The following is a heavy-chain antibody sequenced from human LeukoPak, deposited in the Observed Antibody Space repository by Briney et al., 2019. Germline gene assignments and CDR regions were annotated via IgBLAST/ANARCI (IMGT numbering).Heavy chain of an antibody. D-gene: IGHD3-22*01. CDR2: IYHSGST. Sequence: SQTLSLTCAVSGGSIGSGGYSWSWIRQPPGKGLEWIGYIYHSGSTYYNPSLKSRVTISVDRSKNQFSLKLSSVTAADTAVYYCARAGGYSPYFDYWGQGTLVTVSS. J-gene: IGHJ4*02. CDR3: ARAGGYSPYFDY. V-gene: IGHV4-30-2*01. CDR1: GGSIGSGGYS.